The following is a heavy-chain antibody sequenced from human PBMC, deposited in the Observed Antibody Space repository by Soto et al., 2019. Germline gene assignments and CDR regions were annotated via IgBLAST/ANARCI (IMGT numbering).Heavy chain of an antibody. CDR2: ISYDGSDK. D-gene: IGHD1-26*01. V-gene: IGHV3-30*04. Sequence: PGRSLRLSCAASGFTFRSHAMHLVRQAPGRGLEWVAVISYDGSDKFYADSVKGQFTLSRDNSKNTLYLQMNSLRPEDAAVYYCARGKVGAYYDGMYVWGQGTPVTVAS. CDR3: ARGKVGAYYDGMYV. CDR1: GFTFRSHA. J-gene: IGHJ6*02.